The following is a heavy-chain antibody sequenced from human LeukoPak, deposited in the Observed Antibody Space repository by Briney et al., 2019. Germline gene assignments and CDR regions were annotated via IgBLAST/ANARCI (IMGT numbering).Heavy chain of an antibody. CDR3: ARGLSSSAYYYDSSGYYGTAFDI. D-gene: IGHD3-22*01. J-gene: IGHJ3*02. Sequence: PSGTLFLTCAVSGGSISSSNWWSWVRQPPGKGLEWIGEIYHSGSTNYNPSLKSRVTISVDKSKNQFSLKLSSVTAADTAVYYCARGLSSSAYYYDSSGYYGTAFDIWGQGTMVTVSS. V-gene: IGHV4-4*02. CDR1: GGSISSSNW. CDR2: IYHSGST.